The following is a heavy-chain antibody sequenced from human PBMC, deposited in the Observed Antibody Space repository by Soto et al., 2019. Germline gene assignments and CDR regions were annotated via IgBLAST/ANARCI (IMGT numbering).Heavy chain of an antibody. CDR2: IYYSGST. Sequence: PSETLSLTCTVSGGSISSGGYYWSWIRQHPGKGLEWIGYIYYSGSTYYNPSLKSRVTISVDTSKNQFSLKLSSVTAADTAVYYCARDLRYQLLHWFDPWGQGTLVTVSS. CDR1: GGSISSGGYY. D-gene: IGHD2-2*01. CDR3: ARDLRYQLLHWFDP. J-gene: IGHJ5*02. V-gene: IGHV4-31*03.